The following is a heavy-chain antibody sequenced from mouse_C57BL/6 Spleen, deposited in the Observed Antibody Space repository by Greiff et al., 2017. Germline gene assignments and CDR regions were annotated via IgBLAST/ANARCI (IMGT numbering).Heavy chain of an antibody. CDR1: GYSITSGYY. J-gene: IGHJ1*03. CDR2: ISYDGSN. CDR3: SRGGIYYGNYGRYFDV. V-gene: IGHV3-6*01. D-gene: IGHD2-1*01. Sequence: EVKLVESGPGLVKPSQSLSLTCSVTGYSITSGYYWNWIRQFPGKKLEWMGYISYDGSNKYNPSLKNRISITRDTYKNQFFLKLNSLTTEDTATYYCSRGGIYYGNYGRYFDVWGTGTTVTVSS.